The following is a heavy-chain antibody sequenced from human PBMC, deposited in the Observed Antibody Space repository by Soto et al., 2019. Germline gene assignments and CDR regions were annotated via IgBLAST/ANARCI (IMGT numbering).Heavy chain of an antibody. CDR1: GDSTSRDKW. Sequence: SETLSLTCAVSGDSTSRDKWWSWVRQPPGKGLEWIGEIHHSGRTNYNPSLKSRVTILVEKSKNQVSLELSSMTAADTAVYYCARGGDCKLDYWAKGTLFTV. D-gene: IGHD2-21*02. CDR2: IHHSGRT. J-gene: IGHJ4*02. CDR3: ARGGDCKLDY. V-gene: IGHV4-4*02.